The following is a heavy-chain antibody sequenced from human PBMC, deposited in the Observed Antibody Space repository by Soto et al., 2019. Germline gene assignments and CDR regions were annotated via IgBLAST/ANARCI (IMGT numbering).Heavy chain of an antibody. D-gene: IGHD4-4*01. Sequence: SVKVSCKASGGTFSSYAISWVRQAPGQGLEWMGGIIPIFGTASYAQKFQGRVTITADESTSTAYMELSSLRSEDTAVYYCARGQCYPDYNNYFENWHQGTLVATSS. CDR3: ARGQCYPDYNNYFEN. CDR2: IIPIFGTA. V-gene: IGHV1-69*13. CDR1: GGTFSSYA. J-gene: IGHJ4*01.